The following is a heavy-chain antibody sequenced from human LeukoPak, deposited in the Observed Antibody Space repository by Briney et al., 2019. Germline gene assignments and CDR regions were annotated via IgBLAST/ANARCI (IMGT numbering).Heavy chain of an antibody. CDR2: IYYSGST. J-gene: IGHJ5*02. Sequence: SETLSLTCTVSGGSISSYYWSWIRQPPGKGLEWLGYIYYSGSTNYNPSLKSRVTISVDTSKNQFSLKLSSVTAADTAVYYCARETTYYDFWSGSGFDPWDQGTLVTVSS. D-gene: IGHD3-3*01. V-gene: IGHV4-59*01. CDR3: ARETTYYDFWSGSGFDP. CDR1: GGSISSYY.